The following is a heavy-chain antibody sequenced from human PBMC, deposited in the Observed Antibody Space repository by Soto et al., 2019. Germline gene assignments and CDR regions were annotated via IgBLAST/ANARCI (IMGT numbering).Heavy chain of an antibody. D-gene: IGHD3-22*01. CDR1: GASITTYY. CDR2: IYYSGST. CDR3: ARGADYDSSGIRLNWFDP. J-gene: IGHJ5*02. Sequence: SETLSLTCTVSGASITTYYWGWIRQPPGKGLEWIGGIYYSGSTYYNPSLKSRVTISVDTSKNQFSLKLSSVTAADTAVYYCARGADYDSSGIRLNWFDPWGQGTLVTVSS. V-gene: IGHV4-39*01.